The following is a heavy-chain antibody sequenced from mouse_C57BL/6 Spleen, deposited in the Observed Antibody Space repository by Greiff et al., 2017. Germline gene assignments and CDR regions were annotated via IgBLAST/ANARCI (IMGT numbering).Heavy chain of an antibody. J-gene: IGHJ2*01. V-gene: IGHV1-64*01. CDR2: IHPNSGST. CDR3: ARNGRLDLLWSFDY. CDR1: GYTFTSYW. D-gene: IGHD2-1*01. Sequence: QVQLQQPGAELVKPGASVTLSCKASGYTFTSYWMHWVKQRPGQGLEWIGMIHPNSGSTNYNEKFKSKATLTVDKSSSTAYMQLSSLTSEDSAVYYGARNGRLDLLWSFDYWGQGTTLTVSS.